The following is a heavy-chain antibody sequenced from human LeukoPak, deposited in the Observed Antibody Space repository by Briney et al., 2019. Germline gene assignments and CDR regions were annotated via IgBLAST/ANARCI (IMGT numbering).Heavy chain of an antibody. CDR3: ARYCSGGDCYSKALDY. CDR1: GGSISSSSYY. J-gene: IGHJ4*02. Sequence: SETLSLTCTVSGGSISSSSYYWGWIRQPPGKGLEWIGSIYYSGSTYYKPSLKSRVTISVDTSKNQFSLKLSSVTAADTAVYYCARYCSGGDCYSKALDYWGQGILVTVSS. CDR2: IYYSGST. V-gene: IGHV4-39*07. D-gene: IGHD2-15*01.